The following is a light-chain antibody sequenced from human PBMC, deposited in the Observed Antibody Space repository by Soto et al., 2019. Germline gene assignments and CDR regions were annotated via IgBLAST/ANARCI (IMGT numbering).Light chain of an antibody. CDR1: SSDVGGYHY. CDR2: GVS. Sequence: QSALTQPASVSGSPGQSITISCTGTSSDVGGYHYVSWYQQHPGKAPNLMIYGVSIRPSGVSNRLSGSKSGNTASLTISGLQAEEEDDYYCSSYTSSSTLIFGGGTKVTVL. J-gene: IGLJ2*01. CDR3: SSYTSSSTLI. V-gene: IGLV2-14*01.